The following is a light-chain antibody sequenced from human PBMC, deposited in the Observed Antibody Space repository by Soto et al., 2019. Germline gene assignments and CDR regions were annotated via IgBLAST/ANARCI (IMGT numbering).Light chain of an antibody. V-gene: IGKV3-15*01. CDR3: QQSHSSPRT. CDR2: GAS. CDR1: DYVSSN. Sequence: EVVMTQSPANLSVSPGERATLSCRASDYVSSNVAWYQQKPGQAPRLLIYGASTRATGIPPRFSGRGSATDFTLTINSVQPEDFGIYYCQQSHSSPRTFGQGTTV. J-gene: IGKJ1*01.